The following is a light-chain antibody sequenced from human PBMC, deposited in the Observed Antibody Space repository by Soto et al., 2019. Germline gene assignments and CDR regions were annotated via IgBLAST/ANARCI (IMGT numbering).Light chain of an antibody. Sequence: EIVMTHAPATLSALPVESATLSFLGSQSVSSNLAWYQQKPGQAPTILIYGASTRATGIPARFSGSGSGTEFTLTIRRLQSEDFAVYYCQQYNNWPPSINLGQGKRRAIK. V-gene: IGKV3D-15*01. CDR3: QQYNNWPPSIN. J-gene: IGKJ5*01. CDR2: GAS. CDR1: QSVSSN.